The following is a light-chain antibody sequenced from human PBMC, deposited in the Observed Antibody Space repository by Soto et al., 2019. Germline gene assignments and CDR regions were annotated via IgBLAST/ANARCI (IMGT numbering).Light chain of an antibody. CDR1: SSDVGGYDR. Sequence: QSVLTQPASVSGSPGQSITISCTGTSSDVGGYDRVSWYQQHPVKPPKLVIYEVTNRPPGISNRFSASKSGNTASLTISGLQADDEADYYCSSYTTSNTYVFGSGTKVTVL. J-gene: IGLJ1*01. CDR2: EVT. V-gene: IGLV2-14*01. CDR3: SSYTTSNTYV.